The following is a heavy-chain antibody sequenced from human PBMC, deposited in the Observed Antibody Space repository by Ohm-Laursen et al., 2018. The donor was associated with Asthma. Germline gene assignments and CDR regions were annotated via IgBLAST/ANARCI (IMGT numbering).Heavy chain of an antibody. V-gene: IGHV3-30*03. Sequence: SLRLSCAASGFTFSSYGMHWVRQAPGKGLEWVAVISYDGSNKYYADSVKGRFTISRDNSKNTLYLQMNSLRAEDTAVYYCARSPPHDYGDYLDYWGQGTLVTVSS. J-gene: IGHJ4*02. CDR3: ARSPPHDYGDYLDY. CDR1: GFTFSSYG. CDR2: ISYDGSNK. D-gene: IGHD4-17*01.